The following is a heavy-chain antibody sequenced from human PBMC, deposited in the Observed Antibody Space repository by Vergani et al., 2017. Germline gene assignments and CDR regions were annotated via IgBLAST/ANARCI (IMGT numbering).Heavy chain of an antibody. D-gene: IGHD3-3*01. Sequence: EVQLVESGGGLVQPGRSLRLSCAASGFTFDDYAMHWVRQAPGTGLEWVSGISWNSGSIGYADSVKGRFTISRDNAKNSLYLQMNSLRAEDTALYYCAKDNYDFWSGYNPDWGQGTLVTVSS. J-gene: IGHJ4*02. CDR3: AKDNYDFWSGYNPD. V-gene: IGHV3-9*01. CDR2: ISWNSGSI. CDR1: GFTFDDYA.